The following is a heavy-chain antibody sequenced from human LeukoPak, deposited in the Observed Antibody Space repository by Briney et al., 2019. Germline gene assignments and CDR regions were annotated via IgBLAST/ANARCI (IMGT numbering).Heavy chain of an antibody. D-gene: IGHD3-10*01. CDR3: TTDFTMVRGVIY. V-gene: IGHV3-30*03. J-gene: IGHJ4*02. CDR2: ISYDGSNK. Sequence: GRSLRLSCAASGFTFSSYGMHWVRQAPGKGLEWVAVISYDGSNKYYADSVKGRFTISRDNSKNTLYLQMNSLRAEDTAVYYCTTDFTMVRGVIYWGQGTLVTVSS. CDR1: GFTFSSYG.